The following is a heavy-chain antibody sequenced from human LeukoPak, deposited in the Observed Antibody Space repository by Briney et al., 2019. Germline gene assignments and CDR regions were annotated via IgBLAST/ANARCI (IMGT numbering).Heavy chain of an antibody. D-gene: IGHD6-6*01. V-gene: IGHV4-39*01. CDR3: ARYYSSSHY. Sequence: SETLSLTCTVSGGSISSSSYYWGWIRQPPGKGLEWIGSIYYSGSTYYNPSLKSRVTISVDTSKNQFSLKLSSVTAADTAVYYCARYYSSSHYWGQGTLVTVSS. CDR1: GGSISSSSYY. CDR2: IYYSGST. J-gene: IGHJ4*02.